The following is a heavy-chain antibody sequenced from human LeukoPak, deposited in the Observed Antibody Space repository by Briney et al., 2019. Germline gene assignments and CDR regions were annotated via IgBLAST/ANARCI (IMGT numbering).Heavy chain of an antibody. CDR1: GFAFSSYA. CDR2: ISYDGSNK. D-gene: IGHD1-26*01. Sequence: GGSLRLSCAASGFAFSSYAMHWVRQAPGKGLEWVAVISYDGSNKYYADSVKGRFTISRDNSKNTLYLQMNSLRAEDTAVYYCAREGGVGASYFDYWGQGTLVTVSS. V-gene: IGHV3-30-3*01. CDR3: AREGGVGASYFDY. J-gene: IGHJ4*02.